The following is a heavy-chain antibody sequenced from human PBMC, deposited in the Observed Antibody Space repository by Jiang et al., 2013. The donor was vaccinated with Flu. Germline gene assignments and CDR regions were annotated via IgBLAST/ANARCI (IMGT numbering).Heavy chain of an antibody. Sequence: SGSGLVKPSQTLSLTCTVSGGSISSGGYYWSWLRQPAGKALEFIGRIYTSGSTNYNPSLNSRVTISIDTSKNQFSLKLSSVTAADTAVYYCARNGQYWYYYGMDIWGRGTTVTVSS. CDR2: IYTSGST. CDR3: ARNGQYWYYYGMDI. D-gene: IGHD2-8*02. J-gene: IGHJ6*02. CDR1: GGSISSGGYY. V-gene: IGHV4-61*02.